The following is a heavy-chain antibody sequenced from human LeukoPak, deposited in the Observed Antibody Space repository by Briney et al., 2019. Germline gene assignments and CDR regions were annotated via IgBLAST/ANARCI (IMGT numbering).Heavy chain of an antibody. CDR3: TTDPDGDYASDY. CDR1: GFTFSNAW. V-gene: IGHV3-15*01. CDR2: IKSKTDGGTT. D-gene: IGHD4-17*01. J-gene: IGHJ4*02. Sequence: GGSLRLSCAASGFTFSNAWMSWVRQAPGKELEWVGRIKSKTDGGTTDYAAPVKGRFTISRDDSKNTLYLQMNSLKTEDTAVYYCTTDPDGDYASDYWGQGTLVTVSS.